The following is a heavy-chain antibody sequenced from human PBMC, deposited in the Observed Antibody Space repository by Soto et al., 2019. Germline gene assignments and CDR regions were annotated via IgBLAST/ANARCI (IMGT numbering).Heavy chain of an antibody. D-gene: IGHD3-10*01. CDR2: IYYSGST. Sequence: QVQLQESGPGLVTPSETLSLTCTVSGGSISSYYWSWIRQPPGKGLEWIGYIYYSGSTNYNPSLKTRVTISVDTSKNQCSLKLSSVTAADTAVYYCAAAYYYGSGSYRWPPCWGQGTLVTVSS. CDR1: GGSISSYY. V-gene: IGHV4-59*01. J-gene: IGHJ4*02. CDR3: AAAYYYGSGSYRWPPC.